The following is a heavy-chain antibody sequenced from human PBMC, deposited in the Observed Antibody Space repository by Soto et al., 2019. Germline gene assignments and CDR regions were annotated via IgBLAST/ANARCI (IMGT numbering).Heavy chain of an antibody. Sequence: PGGSLRLSCAASGFTFSNYVMHWVRQSPGKGLEWVAVMSYDGSNKYYADSVKGRFTISRDNSKNTLYLQMNSLRAEDTAVYYCAKEVWGYCSDGTCYSFDYWGQGTLVTVSS. CDR3: AKEVWGYCSDGTCYSFDY. J-gene: IGHJ4*02. CDR1: GFTFSNYV. CDR2: MSYDGSNK. D-gene: IGHD2-15*01. V-gene: IGHV3-30*18.